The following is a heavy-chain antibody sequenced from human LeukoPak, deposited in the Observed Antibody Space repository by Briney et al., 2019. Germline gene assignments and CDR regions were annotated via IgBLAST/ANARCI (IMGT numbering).Heavy chain of an antibody. V-gene: IGHV3-7*01. D-gene: IGHD1-26*01. CDR1: GFRFNSYW. CDR2: IKQDGSEK. Sequence: GGSLRLSCAASGFRFNSYWMSWVRQAPGKGLEWVANIKQDGSEKDYVDSVKGRCTISRDNSKNTLYLQMNSLRPEDTAVYYCARARSIVGVSPFQHWGQGTLVTVSS. J-gene: IGHJ1*01. CDR3: ARARSIVGVSPFQH.